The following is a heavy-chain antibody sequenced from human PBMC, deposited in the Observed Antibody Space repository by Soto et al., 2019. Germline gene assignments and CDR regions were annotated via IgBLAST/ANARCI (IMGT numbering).Heavy chain of an antibody. D-gene: IGHD5-12*01. CDR3: ARGGDSGYDYYYYYYMDV. J-gene: IGHJ6*03. CDR1: GYTFTSYD. Sequence: ASVKVSCKASGYTFTSYDINWVRQATGQGLEWMRWMNPNSGNTGYAQKFQGRVTMTRNNSISTAYMELSSLRSEDTAVYYCARGGDSGYDYYYYYYMDVWGKGTTVTVSS. CDR2: MNPNSGNT. V-gene: IGHV1-8*01.